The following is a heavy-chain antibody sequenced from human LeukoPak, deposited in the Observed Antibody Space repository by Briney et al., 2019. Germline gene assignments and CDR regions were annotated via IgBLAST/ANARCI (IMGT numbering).Heavy chain of an antibody. CDR1: GFTFSSYA. Sequence: GGSLRLSCAASGFTFSSYAMHWVRQAPGKGLEWVSAISGSGDSTYYADSVRGRFTISRDNSKNTLYLQMNSLRAEDTAVYYCVKDSDTWTYSDYWGQGILVTVSS. V-gene: IGHV3-23*01. CDR3: VKDSDTWTYSDY. CDR2: ISGSGDST. J-gene: IGHJ4*02. D-gene: IGHD1-1*01.